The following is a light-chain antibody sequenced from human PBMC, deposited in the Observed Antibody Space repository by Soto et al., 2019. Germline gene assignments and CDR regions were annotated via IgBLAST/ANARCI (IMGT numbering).Light chain of an antibody. CDR1: QSVSSY. CDR2: DAS. CDR3: QQRFNWPRFT. Sequence: EIVLTQSPATLSLSPGERATLSCRASQSVSSYLAWYQQKPGQAPRLLIYDASNRATGIPARFSGGGSGTDSTLTIRSLAPEDFAVYYCQQRFNWPRFTFGQGTKLEIK. J-gene: IGKJ2*01. V-gene: IGKV3-11*01.